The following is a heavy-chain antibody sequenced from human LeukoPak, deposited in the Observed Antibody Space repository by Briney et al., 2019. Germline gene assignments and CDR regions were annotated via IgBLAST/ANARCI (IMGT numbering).Heavy chain of an antibody. V-gene: IGHV4-61*02. CDR2: IYTSGST. J-gene: IGHJ5*02. CDR3: ARDLGGYYYDSSGYYP. D-gene: IGHD3-22*01. Sequence: SETLSLTCTVSGGSISSASYYWSWIRQPAGKGLEWIGRIYTSGSTNYNPSLKSRVTISVDTSKNQFSLKLSSVTAADTAVYYCARDLGGYYYDSSGYYPWGQGTLVTVSS. CDR1: GGSISSASYY.